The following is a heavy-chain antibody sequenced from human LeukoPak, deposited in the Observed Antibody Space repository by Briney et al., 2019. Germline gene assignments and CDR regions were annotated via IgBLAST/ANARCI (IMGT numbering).Heavy chain of an antibody. D-gene: IGHD1-26*01. V-gene: IGHV3-13*05. CDR1: GFTFSSYD. CDR2: IDTAGDP. CDR3: ARGGAYGLEV. J-gene: IGHJ6*04. Sequence: PGGSLRLSCAASGFTFSSYDRYWVRQATGKGLEWVSGIDTAGDPYYPGSVKGRFTMSRENAKNSLYLQMNGLRAGDTAVYYCARGGAYGLEVWGKGTTVTVSS.